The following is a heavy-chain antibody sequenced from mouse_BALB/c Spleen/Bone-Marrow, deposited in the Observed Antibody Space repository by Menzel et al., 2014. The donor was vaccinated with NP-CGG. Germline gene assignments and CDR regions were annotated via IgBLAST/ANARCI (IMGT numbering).Heavy chain of an antibody. D-gene: IGHD1-1*01. Sequence: EVQLVESGGGLVKPGGSLKLSCAASGFAFSSYDMSWVRQTPEKRLEWVAYISSGGGSTYYPDTVKSRFTISRDNAKNTLYLQMSSLKSEDTAMYYCARHRQLTTANWGQGTLVTVSA. CDR2: ISSGGGST. CDR3: ARHRQLTTAN. J-gene: IGHJ3*01. CDR1: GFAFSSYD. V-gene: IGHV5-12-1*01.